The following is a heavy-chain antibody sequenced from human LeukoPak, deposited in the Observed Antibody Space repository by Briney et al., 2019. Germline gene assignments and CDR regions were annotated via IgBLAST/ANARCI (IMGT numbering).Heavy chain of an antibody. Sequence: GGSLRLSCAASGFTFSNAWMSWVRQAPGKGLEWVSYISSSGSTIYYADSVKGRFTISRDNAKNSLYLQMNSLRAEDTALYYCASGGIYYGAAFDFWGQGSLVTVSA. J-gene: IGHJ4*02. CDR1: GFTFSNAW. CDR3: ASGGIYYGAAFDF. D-gene: IGHD1-26*01. CDR2: ISSSGSTI. V-gene: IGHV3-11*01.